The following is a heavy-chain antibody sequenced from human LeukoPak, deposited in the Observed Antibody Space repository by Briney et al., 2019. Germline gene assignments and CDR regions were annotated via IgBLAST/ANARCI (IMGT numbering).Heavy chain of an antibody. J-gene: IGHJ4*02. CDR2: ISRNGGHI. Sequence: GGSLRLSCAASGFTFSSYSMNWVRQAPGKGLEWVSSISRNGGHIYYADSVKGRFTVSRDNAKNSLFLQMNSLKAEDTAVYYCARGGYFDYWGQGTLVTVSS. V-gene: IGHV3-21*01. CDR3: ARGGYFDY. CDR1: GFTFSSYS.